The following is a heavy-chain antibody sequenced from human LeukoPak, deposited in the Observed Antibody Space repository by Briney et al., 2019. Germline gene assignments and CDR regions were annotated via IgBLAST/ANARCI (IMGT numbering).Heavy chain of an antibody. J-gene: IGHJ1*01. CDR1: GFTFSNYG. CDR3: ATPSPTTVTTQGRYFQH. Sequence: GGSLRLSCAASGFTFSNYGMQWVRQAPGQGLEWVAVIWYDGSKKYYADSVKGRFIISRDDSKNTLYLQMNSLRAEDTAVYYCATPSPTTVTTQGRYFQHWGQGTLVTVSS. CDR2: IWYDGSKK. D-gene: IGHD4-17*01. V-gene: IGHV3-33*01.